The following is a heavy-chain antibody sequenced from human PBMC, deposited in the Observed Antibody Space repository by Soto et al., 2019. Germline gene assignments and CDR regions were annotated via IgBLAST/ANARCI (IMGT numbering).Heavy chain of an antibody. Sequence: EVQLVESGGGLVQPGRSLRLSCAASEFTFDDYAMHWVRQAPGKGLEWVSRISWHSGSIGYADSVKGRFTISRDNAKNYLYLQMNSLRAEDTALYYCAKAVGSYGNFDYWGQGTLVTVSS. CDR1: EFTFDDYA. D-gene: IGHD5-18*01. CDR2: ISWHSGSI. V-gene: IGHV3-9*01. CDR3: AKAVGSYGNFDY. J-gene: IGHJ4*02.